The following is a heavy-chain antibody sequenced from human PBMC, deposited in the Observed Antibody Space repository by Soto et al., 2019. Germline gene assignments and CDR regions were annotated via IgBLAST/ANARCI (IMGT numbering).Heavy chain of an antibody. V-gene: IGHV4-4*08. CDR3: ARYQMLALGPAFGF. D-gene: IGHD3-16*01. CDR2: ISGSGST. Sequence: SETLSLTCAVSGGSLIGYYWSWVRQSPGKGLEWIAYISGSGSTDYNPSLNSRVSISLDTSNNQFFLQLRSVTAADTAVYYCARYQMLALGPAFGFWGQGVLVT. CDR1: GGSLIGYY. J-gene: IGHJ4*02.